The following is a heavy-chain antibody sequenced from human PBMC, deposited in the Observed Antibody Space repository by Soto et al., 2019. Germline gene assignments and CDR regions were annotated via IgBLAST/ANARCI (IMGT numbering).Heavy chain of an antibody. V-gene: IGHV1-18*04. CDR3: SRFGAYGSH. J-gene: IGHJ4*02. D-gene: IGHD1-26*01. CDR2: INANNGDT. Sequence: QVQLVQSGPELKKPGASVKVSCKASGYTFISYGISWVRQAPGQGLEWMGRINANNGDTDYRQKFQGRITMTADASTDTVYMDLRNLTTDDTGVYYCSRFGAYGSHWGQGTQITVSS. CDR1: GYTFISYG.